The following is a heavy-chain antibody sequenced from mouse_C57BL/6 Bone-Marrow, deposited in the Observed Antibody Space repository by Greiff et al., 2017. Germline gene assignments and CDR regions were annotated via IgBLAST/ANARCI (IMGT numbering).Heavy chain of an antibody. CDR3: ARGWLLHAMDY. Sequence: EVQVVESGGGLVQPGGSLKLSCAASGFTLSDYYMYWVRQTPEKRLEWVAYISNGGGSTYYPDTVKGRFTISRDNAKNTLYLQMSRLKSEDTAMYYCARGWLLHAMDYWGQGTSVTVSS. CDR1: GFTLSDYY. J-gene: IGHJ4*01. D-gene: IGHD2-3*01. V-gene: IGHV5-12*01. CDR2: ISNGGGST.